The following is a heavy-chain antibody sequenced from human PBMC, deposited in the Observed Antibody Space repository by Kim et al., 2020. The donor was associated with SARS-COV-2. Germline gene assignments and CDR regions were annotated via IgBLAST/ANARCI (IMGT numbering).Heavy chain of an antibody. CDR2: IIPILGIA. J-gene: IGHJ5*02. CDR3: ARDLGDGYNYEWWFDP. Sequence: SVKVSCKASGGTFSSYAISWVRQAPGQGLEWMGRIIPILGIANYAQKFQGRVTITADKSTSTAYMELSSLGSEDTAVYYCARDLGDGYNYEWWFDPWGQGTLVTVSS. CDR1: GGTFSSYA. V-gene: IGHV1-69*04. D-gene: IGHD5-12*01.